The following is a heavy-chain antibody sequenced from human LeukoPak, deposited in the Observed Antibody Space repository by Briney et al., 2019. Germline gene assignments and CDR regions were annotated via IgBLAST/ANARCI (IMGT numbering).Heavy chain of an antibody. CDR1: GGSIDITNY. V-gene: IGHV4-4*02. CDR3: TREDRPYCPFAY. D-gene: IGHD1-26*01. Sequence: SGTLSLTCGVSGGSIDITNYWSWVRQAPGKGLEWIGEIAHDGTTNYNPSLRSRVAMSFDRANNQFSLSLTSVTAADTAVYYCTREDRPYCPFAYWGQGVLVTVSS. J-gene: IGHJ4*02. CDR2: IAHDGTT.